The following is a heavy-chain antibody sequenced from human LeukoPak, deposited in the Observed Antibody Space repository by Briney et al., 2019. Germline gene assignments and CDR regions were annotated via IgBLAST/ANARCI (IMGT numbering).Heavy chain of an antibody. Sequence: SETLSLTCAVYGGSFSGYYWGWLRQPPGKGLEWIGEINHSGSTNYNPSLKSRVTISVDTSKNQFSLKLSSVTAADTAVYYCAANSADYNTLGSSYKVWGQGTLVTVSS. CDR2: INHSGST. CDR1: GGSFSGYY. CDR3: AANSADYNTLGSSYKV. D-gene: IGHD3-10*01. J-gene: IGHJ4*02. V-gene: IGHV4-34*01.